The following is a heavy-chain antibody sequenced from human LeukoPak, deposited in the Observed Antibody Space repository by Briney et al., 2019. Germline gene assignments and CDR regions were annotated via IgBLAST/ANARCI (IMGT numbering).Heavy chain of an antibody. CDR2: ISSNGGST. J-gene: IGHJ6*03. V-gene: IGHV3-64*01. D-gene: IGHD2-8*01. CDR3: ARAQPYCTNGVCYYYYYMDV. CDR1: GFTFSSYA. Sequence: GGSLRLSCAASGFTFSSYAMHWVRQAPGKGLEYVSAISSNGGSTYYANSVKGRFTISRDNSKNTLYLQMGSLRAEDMAVYYCARAQPYCTNGVCYYYYYMDVWGKGTTVTVSS.